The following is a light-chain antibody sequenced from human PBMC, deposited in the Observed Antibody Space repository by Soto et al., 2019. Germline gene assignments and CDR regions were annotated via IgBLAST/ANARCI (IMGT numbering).Light chain of an antibody. J-gene: IGLJ2*01. CDR1: SNDIKNYNL. CDR2: EGS. V-gene: IGLV2-23*03. Sequence: QSALTQPASVSGSPGQSSTISCTGTSNDIKNYNLVSWYQQHPGKAPKLMIYEGSKRPSGVSNRFSGSKSGTTASLTISGLQAEDEADYYCYAYATYSTFVVFGGGTKMTVL. CDR3: YAYATYSTFVV.